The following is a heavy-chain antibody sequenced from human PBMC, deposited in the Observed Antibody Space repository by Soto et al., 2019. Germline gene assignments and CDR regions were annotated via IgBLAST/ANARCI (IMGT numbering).Heavy chain of an antibody. CDR1: GYTFTSYG. CDR2: ISAYNGNT. Sequence: ASEKVSCKASGYTFTSYGISWVRGAPGQGLEWMGWISAYNGNTNYAQKLQGRVTMTTDTSTSTAYMELRSLRSDDTAVYYCARDNEDYYGSGSYAANYYYGMDVWGQGTTVTVSS. J-gene: IGHJ6*02. V-gene: IGHV1-18*01. CDR3: ARDNEDYYGSGSYAANYYYGMDV. D-gene: IGHD3-10*01.